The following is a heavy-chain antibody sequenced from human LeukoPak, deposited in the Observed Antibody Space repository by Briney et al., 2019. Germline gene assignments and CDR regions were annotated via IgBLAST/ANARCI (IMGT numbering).Heavy chain of an antibody. CDR1: GFTYSDHY. CDR2: SRNKANSYTT. J-gene: IGHJ4*02. Sequence: GGSLRLSCAASGFTYSDHYMDWVRQAPGKGLEWVGRSRNKANSYTTEYAASVKGRFIISRDDSKNSLYLQMNSLKTEDTAVYYCARGASYYDSRGQRPPHFDFWGQGTLVTVSS. V-gene: IGHV3-72*01. D-gene: IGHD3-22*01. CDR3: ARGASYYDSRGQRPPHFDF.